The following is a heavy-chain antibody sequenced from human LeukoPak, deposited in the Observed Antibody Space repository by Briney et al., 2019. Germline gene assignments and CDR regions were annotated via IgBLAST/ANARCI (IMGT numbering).Heavy chain of an antibody. CDR1: VYTFISYG. CDR2: ISSYSGNT. J-gene: IGHJ6*02. V-gene: IGHV1-18*01. D-gene: IGHD5-12*01. CDR3: ARDYVLGYSGYVDYYYGMDV. Sequence: ASVNVSFKASVYTFISYGISWERQASGQGLEWMGWISSYSGNTKYAQNLQGRVTMTTETSTSTVYMELRSLRSDDTAVYYCARDYVLGYSGYVDYYYGMDVWGQGTTVTVSS.